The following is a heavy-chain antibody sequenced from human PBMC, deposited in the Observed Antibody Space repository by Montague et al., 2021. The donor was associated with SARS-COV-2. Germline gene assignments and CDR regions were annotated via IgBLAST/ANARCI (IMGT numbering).Heavy chain of an antibody. Sequence: SETLSLTCTVSGGSVSSSNYYWGWIHQPPGKGLEWIGSIHYSGSTYYKPSLKSRVTISLDTSKNQFSLKLNSVTAADTAVYYCSRGDFGVVIIPYYYYYMDVWGKGTTVTVSS. CDR3: SRGDFGVVIIPYYYYYMDV. D-gene: IGHD3-3*01. V-gene: IGHV4-39*01. CDR2: IHYSGST. CDR1: GGSVSSSNYY. J-gene: IGHJ6*03.